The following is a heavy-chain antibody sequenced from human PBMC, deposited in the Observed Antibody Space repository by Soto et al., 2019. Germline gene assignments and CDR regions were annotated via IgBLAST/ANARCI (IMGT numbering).Heavy chain of an antibody. D-gene: IGHD2-21*02. J-gene: IGHJ5*02. CDR3: ASAIGPRAVTAFRAWLDR. Sequence: QVQLVQSGAEVKKPGASVKVSCQASGYTFTSYGISWGRQAHGPGLEWMGWISAYNGNTHYSQKLQGRVTMTNDKSPRTAYMELRSLGSDDTTLYYCASAIGPRAVTAFRAWLDRWGQGTLVTVS. CDR2: ISAYNGNT. V-gene: IGHV1-18*01. CDR1: GYTFTSYG.